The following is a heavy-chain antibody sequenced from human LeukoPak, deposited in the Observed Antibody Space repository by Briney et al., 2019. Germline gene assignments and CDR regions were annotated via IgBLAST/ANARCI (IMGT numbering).Heavy chain of an antibody. CDR2: ISESGVST. D-gene: IGHD2-2*01. CDR1: GFTFSNYA. Sequence: GGSLTLSCAASGFTFSNYAMNWVRQAPGKGLEWVSGISESGVSTIYADSVKRRFTVSRDNSKNTLYLQMNSLRAEGTAVYYCAKDLYHGGYWGQGTLATVPS. J-gene: IGHJ4*02. V-gene: IGHV3-23*01. CDR3: AKDLYHGGY.